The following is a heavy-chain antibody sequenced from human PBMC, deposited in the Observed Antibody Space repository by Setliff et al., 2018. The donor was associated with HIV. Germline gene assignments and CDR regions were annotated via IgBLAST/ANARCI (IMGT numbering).Heavy chain of an antibody. CDR2: IIPIFGTA. D-gene: IGHD3-3*01. CDR3: ARDFTGGDGYNFWDY. CDR1: GGIFKNYA. J-gene: IGHJ4*02. Sequence: GASVKVSCKASGGIFKNYAISWVRQAPGQGLEWMGGIIPIFGTAHYAQKFQGRVTITADESTSTAYMELSSLRSEDTAVYYCARDFTGGDGYNFWDYWGQGTLVTVSS. V-gene: IGHV1-69*13.